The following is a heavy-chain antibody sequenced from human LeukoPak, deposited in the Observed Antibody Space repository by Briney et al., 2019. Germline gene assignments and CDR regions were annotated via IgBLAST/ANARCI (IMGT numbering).Heavy chain of an antibody. Sequence: SETLSLTCAVYGGSFSGYYWSWIRQPPGKGLEWIGEINHSGSTNYNPSLKSRVTISVDTSKNQFSLKLSSVTAADTAVYYCASIYARFRCSGGSCYSIRDYWGQGTLVTVSS. D-gene: IGHD2-15*01. CDR3: ASIYARFRCSGGSCYSIRDY. CDR1: GGSFSGYY. J-gene: IGHJ4*02. V-gene: IGHV4-34*01. CDR2: INHSGST.